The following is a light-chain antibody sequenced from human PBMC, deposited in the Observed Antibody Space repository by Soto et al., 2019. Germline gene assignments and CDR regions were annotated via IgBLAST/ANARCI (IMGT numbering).Light chain of an antibody. CDR3: QHYSASSPWT. V-gene: IGKV1-5*03. J-gene: IGKJ1*01. CDR1: QSVDNW. Sequence: DIQMTQSPSTLPASVGDRVTITCRASQSVDNWLAWFQQKPGKAPKVLIHRASIDSGVPSRFSGSGWGTEFTLTITSLQPDDFATYYCQHYSASSPWTFGQGTKVEIK. CDR2: RAS.